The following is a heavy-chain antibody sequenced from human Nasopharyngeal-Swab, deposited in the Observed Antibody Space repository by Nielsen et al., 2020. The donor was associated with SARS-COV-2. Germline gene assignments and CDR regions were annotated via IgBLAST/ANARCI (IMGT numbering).Heavy chain of an antibody. CDR3: ATGPAVVVPAAIDY. CDR2: FDPEDGET. V-gene: IGHV1-24*01. CDR1: GYTLTEFS. D-gene: IGHD2-2*02. Sequence: ASVKVSCKVSGYTLTEFSMHWVRQAPGKGLEWMGGFDPEDGETIYAQKFQGRVTMTEDTSTDTAYMELSSLRSEDTAVYYCATGPAVVVPAAIDYWGQGTLVTVSS. J-gene: IGHJ4*02.